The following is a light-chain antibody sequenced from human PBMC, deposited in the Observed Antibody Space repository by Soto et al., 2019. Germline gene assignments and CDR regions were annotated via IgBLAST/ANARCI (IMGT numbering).Light chain of an antibody. CDR1: QSVSSY. CDR2: DAS. Sequence: ESVFTQSPATLSLSPGKRATLSCRASQSVSSYLAWYQQKPGQAPRLLIYDASNRATGIPARFSGSGSGTDFTLTISSLEPEDFAVYYCQQRSNWPVTFGPGTKVDI. J-gene: IGKJ3*01. CDR3: QQRSNWPVT. V-gene: IGKV3-11*01.